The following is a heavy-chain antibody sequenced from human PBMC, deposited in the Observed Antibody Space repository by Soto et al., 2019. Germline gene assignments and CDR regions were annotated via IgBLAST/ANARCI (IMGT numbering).Heavy chain of an antibody. CDR1: GGSFSGYY. D-gene: IGHD3-10*01. CDR3: ARGGYYGSGSYRRLDP. CDR2: INHSGST. J-gene: IGHJ5*02. Sequence: SETLSLTCAVYGGSFSGYYWSWIRQPPGKGLEWIGEINHSGSTNYNPSLKSRVTISVDTSKNQFSLKLSSVTAADTAVYYCARGGYYGSGSYRRLDPWGQGTLVTVSS. V-gene: IGHV4-34*01.